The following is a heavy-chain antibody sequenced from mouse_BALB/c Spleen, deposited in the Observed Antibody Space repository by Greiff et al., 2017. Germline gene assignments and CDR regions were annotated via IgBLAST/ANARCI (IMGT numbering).Heavy chain of an antibody. CDR2: IYPGSGST. J-gene: IGHJ4*01. D-gene: IGHD1-1*01. V-gene: IGHV1S22*01. CDR3: TREGLYYGSSYEGVYYAMDY. Sequence: LQQPGSELVRPGASVKLSCKASGYTFTSYWMHWVKQRHGQGLEWIGNIYPGSGSTNYDEKFKSKGTLTVDTSSSTAYMHHSSLTSEDSAVYYCTREGLYYGSSYEGVYYAMDYWGQGTSVTVSS. CDR1: GYTFTSYW.